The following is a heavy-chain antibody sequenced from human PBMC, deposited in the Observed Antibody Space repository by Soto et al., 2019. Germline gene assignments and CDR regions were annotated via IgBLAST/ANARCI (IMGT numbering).Heavy chain of an antibody. J-gene: IGHJ6*02. CDR1: GFTFDDYA. CDR3: AKAEPYYYYGMDV. Sequence: EVQLVESGGGLVQPGRSLRLSCAASGFTFDDYAMHWVRQAPGKGLEWVSGISWNSGSIGYADSVKGRFTISRDNAKNSLYLQMNSLRAEDTALYYCAKAEPYYYYGMDVWGQGTTVTVSS. V-gene: IGHV3-9*01. CDR2: ISWNSGSI.